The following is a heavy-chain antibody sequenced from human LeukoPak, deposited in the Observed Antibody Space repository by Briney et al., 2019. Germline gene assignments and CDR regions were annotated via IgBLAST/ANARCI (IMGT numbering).Heavy chain of an antibody. CDR3: ARGTTGYSSGWYSSYYYYYYMDV. D-gene: IGHD6-19*01. CDR2: ISGSGGST. V-gene: IGHV3-23*01. CDR1: GFTFSSYA. J-gene: IGHJ6*03. Sequence: GGSLRLSCAASGFTFSSYAMSWVRQAPGKGLEWVSAISGSGGSTYYADSVKGRFTISRDNSKNTLYLQMNSLRAEDTAVYYCARGTTGYSSGWYSSYYYYYYMDVWGKGTTVTISS.